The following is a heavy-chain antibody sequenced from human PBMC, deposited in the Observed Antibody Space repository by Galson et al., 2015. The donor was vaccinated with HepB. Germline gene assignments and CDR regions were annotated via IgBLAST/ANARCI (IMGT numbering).Heavy chain of an antibody. V-gene: IGHV1-69*13. J-gene: IGHJ4*02. CDR1: GGTFSSYG. Sequence: SVKVSCKASGGTFSSYGISWVRQAPGQGLEWLGGIIPMFGVGKYAQNFQGRVAITADESTSTAYMELSSLRSEDTAVYYCASVGASGEFFYYFDYWGQGTLVTVSS. D-gene: IGHD3-16*01. CDR2: IIPMFGVG. CDR3: ASVGASGEFFYYFDY.